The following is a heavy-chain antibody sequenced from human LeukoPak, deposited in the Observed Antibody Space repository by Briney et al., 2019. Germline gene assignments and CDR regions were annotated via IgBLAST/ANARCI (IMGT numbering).Heavy chain of an antibody. J-gene: IGHJ4*02. Sequence: SETLSLTCAVYGGSFSGYYWSWIRQPPGRGLEWIGSIYYTGSTNYNPSLKSRVTIFADTSKNQFSLELRSVTAADTALYYCTRRSPALGYSYAWGQGTLVTVSS. CDR3: TRRSPALGYSYA. V-gene: IGHV4-34*01. D-gene: IGHD5-18*01. CDR2: IYYTGST. CDR1: GGSFSGYY.